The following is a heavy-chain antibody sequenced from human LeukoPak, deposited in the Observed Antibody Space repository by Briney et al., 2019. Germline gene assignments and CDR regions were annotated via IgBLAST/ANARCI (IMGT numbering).Heavy chain of an antibody. CDR3: VKDISVAAAEGGDFDY. Sequence: GGSLRLSCAASRFTFSSYTMSWVRQAPGKGLEWVSDISGSGDSTCYADSVQGRFTISRDNSKNTVYLQMNSLRAEDTALYYCVKDISVAAAEGGDFDYWGQGTLVTVSS. D-gene: IGHD6-13*01. V-gene: IGHV3-23*01. J-gene: IGHJ4*02. CDR2: ISGSGDST. CDR1: RFTFSSYT.